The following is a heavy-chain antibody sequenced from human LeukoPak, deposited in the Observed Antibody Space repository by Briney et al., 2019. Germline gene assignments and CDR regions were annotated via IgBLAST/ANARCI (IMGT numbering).Heavy chain of an antibody. J-gene: IGHJ4*02. CDR1: GYNFISYY. Sequence: ASVKVSCKASGYNFISYYMQWVRQAPGQGLEWMGIINPSGGSTTYAQKFQGRVTMTRDTSSSTVHTELSSLRSEDTALYYCARLSTRGTYYLFDYWGQGTLVTVSS. CDR3: ARLSTRGTYYLFDY. CDR2: INPSGGST. V-gene: IGHV1-46*01. D-gene: IGHD1-26*01.